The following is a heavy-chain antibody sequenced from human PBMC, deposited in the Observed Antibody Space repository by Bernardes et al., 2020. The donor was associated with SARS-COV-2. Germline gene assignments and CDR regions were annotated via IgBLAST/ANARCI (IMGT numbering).Heavy chain of an antibody. D-gene: IGHD2-8*02. Sequence: GGSLRLSCVASGFTFRNYAMSWVRQAPGKGLEWVAGIGDSGDATNYADSVKGRFIISRDNSRGTLYLKMNGLTAEDTAIYYCAYLWSGRLSWDYWGQGTLVTVSS. CDR3: AYLWSGRLSWDY. CDR1: GFTFRNYA. CDR2: IGDSGDAT. J-gene: IGHJ4*02. V-gene: IGHV3-23*01.